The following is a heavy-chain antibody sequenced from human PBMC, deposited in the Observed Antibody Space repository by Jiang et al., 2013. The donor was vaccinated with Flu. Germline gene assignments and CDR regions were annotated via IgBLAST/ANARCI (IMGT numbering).Heavy chain of an antibody. D-gene: IGHD2-8*01. CDR3: AKDHSVQYCTNGVCSTGLGD. Sequence: QLVESGGGVVQPGRSLRLSCAASGFTFSSYGMHWVRQAPGKGLEWVAVISYDGSNKYYADSVKGRFTISRDNSKNTLYLQMNSLRAEDTAVYYCAKDHSVQYCTNGVCSTGLGDWGQGTLVTVSS. CDR2: ISYDGSNK. CDR1: GFTFSSYG. J-gene: IGHJ4*02. V-gene: IGHV3-30*18.